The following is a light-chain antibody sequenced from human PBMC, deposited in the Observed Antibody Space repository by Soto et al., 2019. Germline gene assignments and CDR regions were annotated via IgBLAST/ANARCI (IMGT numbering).Light chain of an antibody. CDR2: GAS. Sequence: EIVMTQSPATLSVSPGERATQSCRASQSVSSNLAWYQQKPGQAPRLLIYGASTRATGIPARFSGSGSGTEFTLTISSLQSEDFAVYYCQQYNNWPLTFGGGTNVEIK. J-gene: IGKJ4*01. V-gene: IGKV3D-15*01. CDR1: QSVSSN. CDR3: QQYNNWPLT.